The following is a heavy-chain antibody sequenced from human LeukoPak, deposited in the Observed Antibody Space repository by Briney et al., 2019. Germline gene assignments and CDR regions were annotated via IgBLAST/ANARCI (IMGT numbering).Heavy chain of an antibody. CDR2: INHSGST. V-gene: IGHV4-34*01. Sequence: PGGSLRLSCAASGFTFSNAWMSWIRQPPGKGLEWIGEINHSGSTNYNPSLKSRVTISVDTSKNHFSLKLSSVTAADTAVYYCARVDVYGYPARKVFDYWGQGTLVTVSS. CDR3: ARVDVYGYPARKVFDY. CDR1: GFTFSNAW. J-gene: IGHJ4*02. D-gene: IGHD6-25*01.